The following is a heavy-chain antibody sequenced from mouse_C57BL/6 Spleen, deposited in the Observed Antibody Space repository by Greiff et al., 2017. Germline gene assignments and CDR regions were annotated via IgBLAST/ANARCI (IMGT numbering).Heavy chain of an antibody. Sequence: QVQLQQSGAELVMPGASVKLSCKASGYTFTSYWMHWVKQRPGQGLEWIGEIDPSDSYTNYNQKFKGKSTLTVDKSSSTAYMQLSSLTSEDSAVYYCARRGYYGSSRDFEVWGTGTTVTVAS. D-gene: IGHD1-1*01. J-gene: IGHJ1*03. CDR1: GYTFTSYW. V-gene: IGHV1-69*01. CDR3: ARRGYYGSSRDFEV. CDR2: IDPSDSYT.